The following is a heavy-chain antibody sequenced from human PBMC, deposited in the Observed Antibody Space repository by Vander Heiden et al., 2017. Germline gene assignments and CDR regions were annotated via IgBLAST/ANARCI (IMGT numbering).Heavy chain of an antibody. CDR3: AGQPDP. D-gene: IGHD2-2*01. J-gene: IGHJ5*02. CDR1: GFTFSSYW. V-gene: IGHV3-7*01. Sequence: EVQLVESGGGLVQPGGSLPPPCAASGFTFSSYWMNWVRQAPGKGMEWVANIKQDGSEKYYVDSVKGRFTSSRDNAKNSLYLQMNSLRAEDTAVYYCAGQPDPWGQGTLVTVSS. CDR2: IKQDGSEK.